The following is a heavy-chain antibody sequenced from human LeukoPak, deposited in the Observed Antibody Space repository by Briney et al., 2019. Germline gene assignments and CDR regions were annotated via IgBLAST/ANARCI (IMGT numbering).Heavy chain of an antibody. D-gene: IGHD1-26*01. CDR3: ARDSEL. V-gene: IGHV3-9*01. CDR2: ISWNSGSI. CDR1: GFTFDDYA. Sequence: GGSLRLSCAASGFTFDDYAMHWVRQAPGKGLEWVSGISWNSGSIGYADSVRGRFTISRDNAKNSLYLQMNSLRAEDTAVYYCARDSELRGQGTLVTVSS. J-gene: IGHJ4*02.